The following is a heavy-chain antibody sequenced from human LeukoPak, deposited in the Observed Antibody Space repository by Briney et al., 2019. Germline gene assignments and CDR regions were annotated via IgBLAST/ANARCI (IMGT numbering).Heavy chain of an antibody. D-gene: IGHD6-13*01. CDR3: ARGRISSSWRDYYYYYMDV. J-gene: IGHJ6*03. CDR1: GYTFTGYY. Sequence: ASVKVSCTASGYTFTGYYMHWVRQAPGQGLEWMGWINPNSGGTNYAQKFQGRVTMTRDTSISTAYMELSRLRSDDTAVYYCARGRISSSWRDYYYYYMDVWGKGTTVTISS. V-gene: IGHV1-2*02. CDR2: INPNSGGT.